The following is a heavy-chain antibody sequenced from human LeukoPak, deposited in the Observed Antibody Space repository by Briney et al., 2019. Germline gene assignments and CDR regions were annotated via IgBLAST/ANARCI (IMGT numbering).Heavy chain of an antibody. Sequence: GGSLRLSCAASGFTFISYVLHWIRQAPGRGLDWVGVISSAGTEKYYADSVKGRFTISIDNSKNTPYLQMNSLRAEDTAVFYCARTHAYSDSFGYYKYDSWGQGTLVTVSS. J-gene: IGHJ4*02. CDR2: ISSAGTEK. D-gene: IGHD3-22*01. CDR1: GFTFISYV. V-gene: IGHV3-30*11. CDR3: ARTHAYSDSFGYYKYDS.